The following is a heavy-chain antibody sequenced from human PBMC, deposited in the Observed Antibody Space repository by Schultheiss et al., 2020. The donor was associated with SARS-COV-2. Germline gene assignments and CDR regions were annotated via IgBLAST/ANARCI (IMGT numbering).Heavy chain of an antibody. CDR1: GFTFSSYG. Sequence: GGSLRLSCAASGFTFSSYGMHWVRQAPGKGLEWVAVISYDGSNKYYADSVKGRFTISRDNAKNSLYLQMNSLRAEDTAVYYCAREYYDFWSGQRYGMDVWGQGTMVTVSS. V-gene: IGHV3-30*03. CDR2: ISYDGSNK. CDR3: AREYYDFWSGQRYGMDV. J-gene: IGHJ6*02. D-gene: IGHD3-3*01.